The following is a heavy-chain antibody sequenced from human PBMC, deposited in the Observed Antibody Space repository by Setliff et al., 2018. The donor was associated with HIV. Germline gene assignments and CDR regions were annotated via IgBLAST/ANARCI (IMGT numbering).Heavy chain of an antibody. Sequence: KTSETLSLTCGLNAVPFGNYYWNWIRQSPERGLEWIVELNHYGHLNYNPSLRNRVTVSVDTSKPQFSLRMSSVTAADTAVYYCAITTVGVTTEMYWGQGTLVTVS. D-gene: IGHD2-21*02. J-gene: IGHJ4*02. CDR1: AVPFGNYY. CDR3: AITTVGVTTEMY. V-gene: IGHV4-34*01. CDR2: LNHYGHL.